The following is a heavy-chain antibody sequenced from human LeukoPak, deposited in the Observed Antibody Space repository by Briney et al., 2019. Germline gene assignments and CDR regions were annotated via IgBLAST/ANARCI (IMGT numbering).Heavy chain of an antibody. CDR2: ISYDGNSE. J-gene: IGHJ4*02. CDR1: GFTVSTNY. V-gene: IGHV3-30-3*01. Sequence: GGSLRLSCAASGFTVSTNYMSWVRQAPGKGLEWVAIISYDGNSEYYADSVKGRFTISRDNSNNTLYLEMSSVRPEDTATYYCATNRGCSTTRCNRAFDYWGQGTLVTVSS. CDR3: ATNRGCSTTRCNRAFDY. D-gene: IGHD2-8*01.